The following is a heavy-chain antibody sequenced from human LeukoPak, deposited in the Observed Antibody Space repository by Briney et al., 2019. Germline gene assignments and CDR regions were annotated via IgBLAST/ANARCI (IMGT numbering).Heavy chain of an antibody. V-gene: IGHV1-69*13. Sequence: SVKVSCKASGGTFSSYAISWVRQAPGQGLEWMGGIIPIFGTANYAQKFQGRVTITADESTSTAYMELSSLRSEDTAVYYCARVSPYCGGDCYWFDYWGQGTLVTVSS. CDR3: ARVSPYCGGDCYWFDY. CDR2: IIPIFGTA. CDR1: GGTFSSYA. J-gene: IGHJ4*02. D-gene: IGHD2-21*01.